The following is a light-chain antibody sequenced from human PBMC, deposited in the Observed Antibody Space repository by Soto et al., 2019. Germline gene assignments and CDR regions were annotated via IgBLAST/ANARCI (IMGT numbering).Light chain of an antibody. CDR3: KQYGSSPIT. V-gene: IGKV3-20*01. CDR2: DTS. CDR1: QSVINY. J-gene: IGKJ5*01. Sequence: EIVLTQSPATLSLSPGERAPLSCRASQSVINYLAWYQQKPGQAPRLLIYDTSNRATGIPDRFSGSGSGTDFTLTISRLEPEEFAVYYCKQYGSSPITVGQGTRLE.